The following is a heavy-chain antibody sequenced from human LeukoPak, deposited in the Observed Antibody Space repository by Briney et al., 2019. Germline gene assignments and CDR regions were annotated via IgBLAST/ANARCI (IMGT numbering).Heavy chain of an antibody. Sequence: ASVKVSCKAPGYTFTSYGISWVRQAPGQGLEWMGWISAYNGNTNYAQKLQGRVTMTTDTSTSTAYMELRSLRSDDTAVYYCARALADFWSGYYTEYYFDYWGQGTLVTVSS. CDR3: ARALADFWSGYYTEYYFDY. J-gene: IGHJ4*02. V-gene: IGHV1-18*01. CDR1: GYTFTSYG. D-gene: IGHD3-3*01. CDR2: ISAYNGNT.